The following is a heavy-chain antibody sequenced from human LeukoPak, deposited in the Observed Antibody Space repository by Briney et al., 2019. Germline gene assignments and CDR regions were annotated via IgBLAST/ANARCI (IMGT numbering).Heavy chain of an antibody. V-gene: IGHV3-15*05. CDR3: STGGDVMIAGTRAFDI. Sequence: GGSLRLSCAGSGFTFRSTWMNWARQAPGKGLEWVGRIKSEIDGGTRDYAAPVKGRFTVSRDDSKSTLYLQMNSLKTEDTAVYYCSTGGDVMIAGTRAFDIWGQGTMVTVSS. J-gene: IGHJ3*02. CDR1: GFTFRSTW. D-gene: IGHD6-13*01. CDR2: IKSEIDGGTR.